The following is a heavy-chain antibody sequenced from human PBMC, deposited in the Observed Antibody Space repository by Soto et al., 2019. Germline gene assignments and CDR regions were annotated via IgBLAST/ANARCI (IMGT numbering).Heavy chain of an antibody. V-gene: IGHV3-74*01. D-gene: IGHD6-19*01. Sequence: GGFLRLSCAASGFTFSSSWMHWVRQAPGKGLVWVSRINSGASNTNYADSVKGRFTISRDNAKNTLYLQMDSLTAEDAAVYYCARGPSGWFGYDYWGQGTLVTVSS. J-gene: IGHJ4*02. CDR3: ARGPSGWFGYDY. CDR2: INSGASNT. CDR1: GFTFSSSW.